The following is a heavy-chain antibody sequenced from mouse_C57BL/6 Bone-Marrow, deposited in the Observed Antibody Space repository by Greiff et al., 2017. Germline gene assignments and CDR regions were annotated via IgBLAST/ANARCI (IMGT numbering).Heavy chain of an antibody. D-gene: IGHD1-1*01. CDR2: INPSTGGT. Sequence: EVQLQQSGPELVKPGASVKISCKASGYSFTGYYMNWVKQSPEKSLEWIGEINPSTGGTTYNQKFKAKATLTVDKSSSTAYMQLKSLTSEDSAVYYCEMTTTVVAGFDYWGQGTTLTVSS. CDR1: GYSFTGYY. CDR3: EMTTTVVAGFDY. J-gene: IGHJ2*01. V-gene: IGHV1-42*01.